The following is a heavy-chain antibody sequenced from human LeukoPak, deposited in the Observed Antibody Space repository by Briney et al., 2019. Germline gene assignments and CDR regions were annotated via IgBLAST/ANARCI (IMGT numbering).Heavy chain of an antibody. V-gene: IGHV4-61*05. CDR2: IYYSGST. Sequence: SETLSLTCTVSGGSISSSSYYWGWIRQPPGKGLEWIGYIYYSGSTNYNPSLKSRVTISVDTSKNQFSLKLSSVTAADTAVYYCARRIAVAAWFDPWGQGTLVTVSS. CDR3: ARRIAVAAWFDP. D-gene: IGHD6-19*01. CDR1: GGSISSSSYY. J-gene: IGHJ5*02.